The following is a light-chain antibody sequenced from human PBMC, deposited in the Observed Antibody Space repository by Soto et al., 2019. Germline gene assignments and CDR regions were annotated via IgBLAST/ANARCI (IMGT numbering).Light chain of an antibody. J-gene: IGKJ1*01. CDR3: QQYYSTPWT. V-gene: IGKV4-1*01. CDR2: WAS. Sequence: DIVITEPPDSLAVSLCDSATINCKSSQSVLYSSNNKNYLAWYQQKPGQPPKLLIYWASARESGVPDRLSGSGSGTDFTLTISSLQAEDVAVYYCQQYYSTPWTFGQGTKVDIK. CDR1: QSVLYSSNNKNY.